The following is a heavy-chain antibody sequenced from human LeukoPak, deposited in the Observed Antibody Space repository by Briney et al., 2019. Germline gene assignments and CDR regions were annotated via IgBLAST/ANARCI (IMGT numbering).Heavy chain of an antibody. Sequence: GGSLRLSCAASGFTFSSYGMHWVRQAPGKGLEWVAVIWYDGSNKYYADSVEGRFTISRDNSKNTLYLQMNSLRAEDTAVYYCARDPGSYYVSAPGYWGQGTLVTVSS. V-gene: IGHV3-33*01. CDR1: GFTFSSYG. CDR2: IWYDGSNK. D-gene: IGHD1-26*01. CDR3: ARDPGSYYVSAPGY. J-gene: IGHJ4*02.